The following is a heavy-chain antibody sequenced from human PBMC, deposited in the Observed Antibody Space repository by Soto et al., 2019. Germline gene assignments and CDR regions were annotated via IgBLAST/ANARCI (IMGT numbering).Heavy chain of an antibody. D-gene: IGHD6-19*01. CDR1: GFTFSSYG. CDR2: ISYDGSNK. V-gene: IGHV3-30*18. Sequence: QVQLVESGGGVVQPGRSLRLSCAASGFTFSSYGMHWIRQAPGKGLEWVAVISYDGSNKYYADSVKGRFTISRDNSKNTLYLQMNSLRAEDTAVYYCAKDFRRSSGWYGWYFDLWGRGTLVTVSS. CDR3: AKDFRRSSGWYGWYFDL. J-gene: IGHJ2*01.